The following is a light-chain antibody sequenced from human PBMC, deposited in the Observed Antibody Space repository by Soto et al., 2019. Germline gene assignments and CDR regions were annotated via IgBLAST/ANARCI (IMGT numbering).Light chain of an antibody. CDR3: CSYAGSSTLI. CDR1: DSDVGNYDL. V-gene: IGLV2-23*01. J-gene: IGLJ2*01. CDR2: EGT. Sequence: QSALTQPASVSGSPGQSITISCTGTDSDVGNYDLVSWYQQHPVKAPKLIIFEGTKRPSGVSNRFSGSKSGNTASLTISGLQTEDEADYYCCSYAGSSTLIFGGGTQLTVL.